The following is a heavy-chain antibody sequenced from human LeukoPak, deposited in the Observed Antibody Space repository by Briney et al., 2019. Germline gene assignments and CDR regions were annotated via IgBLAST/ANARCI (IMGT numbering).Heavy chain of an antibody. D-gene: IGHD3-22*01. CDR3: ARARAYYYDSRPGRYLEY. Sequence: SVKVSCKASGGTFSSYAISWVRQAPGQGLEWMGRIIPILGIANYAQKFQGRVTITADKSTSTAYMELSSLRSEDTAVYYCARARAYYYDSRPGRYLEYWGQGTLVTVSS. V-gene: IGHV1-69*04. CDR1: GGTFSSYA. CDR2: IIPILGIA. J-gene: IGHJ4*02.